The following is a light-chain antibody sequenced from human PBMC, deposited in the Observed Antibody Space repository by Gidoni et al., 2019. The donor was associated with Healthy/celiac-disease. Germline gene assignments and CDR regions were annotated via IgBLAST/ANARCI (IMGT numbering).Light chain of an antibody. V-gene: IGKV4-1*01. CDR3: QQYYSTPRT. Sequence: DIVMTQSPDPLAVSLGERATINCKSSQSVLYSPNNKNYLAWYQQRPGQPPKLHSYWASTRESGVPDRVSGSGSGTDFTLTISSLQAEDVAVYYCQQYYSTPRTFGQGTKVEIK. J-gene: IGKJ1*01. CDR2: WAS. CDR1: QSVLYSPNNKNY.